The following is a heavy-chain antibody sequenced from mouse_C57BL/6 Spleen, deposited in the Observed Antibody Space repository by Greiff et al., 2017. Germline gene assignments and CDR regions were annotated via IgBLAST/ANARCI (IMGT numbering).Heavy chain of an antibody. CDR3: ARPYDLYAMDY. CDR1: GYAFSSYW. Sequence: VKLQESGAELVKPGASVKISCKASGYAFSSYWMNWVKQRPGKGLEWIGQIYPGDGDTNYNGKFKGKATLTADKSSSTAYMQLSSLTSEDSAVYFCARPYDLYAMDYWGQGTSVTVSS. D-gene: IGHD2-3*01. CDR2: IYPGDGDT. J-gene: IGHJ4*01. V-gene: IGHV1-80*01.